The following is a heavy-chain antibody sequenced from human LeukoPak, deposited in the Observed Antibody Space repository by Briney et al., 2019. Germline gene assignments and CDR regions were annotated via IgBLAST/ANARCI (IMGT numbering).Heavy chain of an antibody. CDR1: GFTFSNTW. CDR2: ITSDGSST. V-gene: IGHV3-74*03. D-gene: IGHD1-14*01. CDR3: ARDWNHAIDY. Sequence: GGSLRLSCAASGFTFSNTWMHWVRQPPGKGLVWVARITSDGSSTTYAESVKGRFTISRDNAKNTLYLQMNSLRAEDAAVYYCARDWNHAIDYWGQGTLVTVSS. J-gene: IGHJ4*02.